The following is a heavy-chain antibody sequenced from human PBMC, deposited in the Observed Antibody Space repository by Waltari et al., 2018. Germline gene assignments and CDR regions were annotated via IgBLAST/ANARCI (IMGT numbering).Heavy chain of an antibody. Sequence: QLQLQESGPRLVKPAETLSLTCTVSRDSASSGPYFWAWIRQPPGKGLAWLGSMFYSGTTYHYSSLKSGVTISVATSKNQVSLQLKSVTAAETAVYFCARDRSGTINSFDPWGRGTLVTVSS. D-gene: IGHD1-26*01. CDR3: ARDRSGTINSFDP. V-gene: IGHV4-39*07. CDR1: RDSASSGPYF. J-gene: IGHJ5*02. CDR2: MFYSGTT.